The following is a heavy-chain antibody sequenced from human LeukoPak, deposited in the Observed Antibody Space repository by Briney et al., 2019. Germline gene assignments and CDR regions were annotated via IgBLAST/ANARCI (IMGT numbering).Heavy chain of an antibody. Sequence: GGSLRLSCKASRFSFSSYAMTWVRQAPGQGLEWVAAISGTTGDTYYSESVRGRFTISRDNSKNKLYLQLSSLRAEDTAVYYCARDWEAARDYYYYGMDVWGQGTTVTVSS. J-gene: IGHJ6*02. CDR2: ISGTTGDT. V-gene: IGHV3-23*01. CDR1: RFSFSSYA. CDR3: ARDWEAARDYYYYGMDV. D-gene: IGHD6-6*01.